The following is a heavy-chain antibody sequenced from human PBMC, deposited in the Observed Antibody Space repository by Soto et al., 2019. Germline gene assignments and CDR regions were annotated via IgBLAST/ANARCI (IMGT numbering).Heavy chain of an antibody. J-gene: IGHJ4*02. D-gene: IGHD2-15*01. Sequence: QVQLVQSGAEVKKPGASVKVSCKASGYTFTSYAMHWVRQAPGQRLEWMGWINAGNVKTKYSQKFQGRVTITRDTAASTAYMELSSLRSEDTAVYYCARGPGGPDGPGDYWGQGTLVTVSS. CDR3: ARGPGGPDGPGDY. CDR2: INAGNVKT. V-gene: IGHV1-3*01. CDR1: GYTFTSYA.